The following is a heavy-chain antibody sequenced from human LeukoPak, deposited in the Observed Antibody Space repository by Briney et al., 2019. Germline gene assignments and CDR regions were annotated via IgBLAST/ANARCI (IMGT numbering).Heavy chain of an antibody. D-gene: IGHD2-21*02. CDR3: ARGLLVKATAQHYYYYYYMDV. CDR1: GYTFTSYD. J-gene: IGHJ6*03. Sequence: ASVKVSCKASGYTFTSYDINWVRQATGQGLEWMGWMNPNSGNTGYAQKFQGRVTITRNTSISTAYMELSSLRSEDTAVYYCARGLLVKATAQHYYYYYYMDVWGKGTTVTISS. CDR2: MNPNSGNT. V-gene: IGHV1-8*03.